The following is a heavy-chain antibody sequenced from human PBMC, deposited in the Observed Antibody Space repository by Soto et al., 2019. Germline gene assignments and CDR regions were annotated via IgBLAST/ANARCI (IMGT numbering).Heavy chain of an antibody. CDR3: ARERRLVVVTATDY. V-gene: IGHV3-30*03. CDR1: GFPFSSYV. J-gene: IGHJ4*02. CDR2: ISIDGGNK. D-gene: IGHD2-21*02. Sequence: QVQLVESGGGVVQPGTSLRLSCAASGFPFSSYVMHWVRQAPGKGLEWVALISIDGGNKYYADSVKGRFTISRDNSKNMVYLQMNSLRGEDTAVYYCARERRLVVVTATDYWGQGTLVTVSS.